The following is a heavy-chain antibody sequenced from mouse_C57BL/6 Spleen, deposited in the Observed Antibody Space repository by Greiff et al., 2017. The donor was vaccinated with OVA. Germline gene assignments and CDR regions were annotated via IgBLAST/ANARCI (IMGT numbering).Heavy chain of an antibody. CDR3: TRSYYDYDEGWFAY. J-gene: IGHJ3*01. D-gene: IGHD2-4*01. V-gene: IGHV1-15*01. Sequence: QVQLKQSGAELVRPGASVTLSCKASGYTFTDYEMHWVKQTPVHGLEWIGAIDPATGGTAYNQKFKGKAILTADKSSSTAYMELRSLTSEDSAVDYCTRSYYDYDEGWFAYWGQGTLVTVSA. CDR2: IDPATGGT. CDR1: GYTFTDYE.